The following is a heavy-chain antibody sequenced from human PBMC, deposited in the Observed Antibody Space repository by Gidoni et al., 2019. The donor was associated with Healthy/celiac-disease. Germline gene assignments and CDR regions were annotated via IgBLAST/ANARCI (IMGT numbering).Heavy chain of an antibody. CDR1: GCTFSSYP. V-gene: IGHV1-69*01. D-gene: IGHD3-22*01. CDR2: IIPIFGTA. CDR3: APVGSSGYYYD. Sequence: QVQLVQSGAEVKKPGSSLKVCCKASGCTFSSYPISWVRQAPGQGLEWMGGIIPIFGTANYAQKYQRSVTITADESTSTDYMELSSLRSEDTAVYYCAPVGSSGYYYDWGQGTLVTVSS. J-gene: IGHJ4*02.